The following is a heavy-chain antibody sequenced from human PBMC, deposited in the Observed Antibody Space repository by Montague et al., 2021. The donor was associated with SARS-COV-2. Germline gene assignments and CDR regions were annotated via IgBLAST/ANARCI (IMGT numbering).Heavy chain of an antibody. CDR2: VSGDGSET. D-gene: IGHD6-19*01. J-gene: IGHJ5*02. CDR3: ARNRGWYRLES. CDR1: GFPFSADY. Sequence: SLRLSCAASGFPFSADYMTWVRQAPGKGLEWVGNVSGDGSETGYGDSLKGRIAISRDNAKNSMYLEMDSLRAEDTAVYYCARNRGWYRLESWGQGTLVTVSS. V-gene: IGHV3-7*03.